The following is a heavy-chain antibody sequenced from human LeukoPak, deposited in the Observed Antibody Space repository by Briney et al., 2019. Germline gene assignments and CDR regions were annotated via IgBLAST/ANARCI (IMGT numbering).Heavy chain of an antibody. D-gene: IGHD3-10*01. CDR1: GFTVSSNY. CDR2: IYSGGST. V-gene: IGHV3-53*01. J-gene: IGHJ6*03. CDR3: SWIRGVHGSYYMDA. Sequence: PGGSLRLSCAASGFTVSSNYMSWVRQAPGKGLEWVSVIYSGGSTYYADFVKGRFTISRDNSKNTLYLQMNSLRAEDTAVYYCSWIRGVHGSYYMDAWGKGTTVTISS.